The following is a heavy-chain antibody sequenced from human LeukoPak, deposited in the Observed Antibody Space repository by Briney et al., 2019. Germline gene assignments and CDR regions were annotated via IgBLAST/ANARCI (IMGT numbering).Heavy chain of an antibody. CDR3: ARGGGYSYLGDP. Sequence: GSSVKLSCKASGATFSSYAISWVRQAPGQGLEWMGGIIPIFGTANYAQKFQGRVTITTDESTSTAYMELSSLRSEDTAVYYCARGGGYSYLGDPWGQGTLVTVSS. CDR1: GATFSSYA. V-gene: IGHV1-69*05. J-gene: IGHJ5*02. CDR2: IIPIFGTA. D-gene: IGHD5-18*01.